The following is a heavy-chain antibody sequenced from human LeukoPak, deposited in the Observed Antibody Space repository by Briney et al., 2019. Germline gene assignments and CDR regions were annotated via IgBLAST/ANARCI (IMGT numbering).Heavy chain of an antibody. V-gene: IGHV4-59*12. CDR2: IYYSGST. Sequence: PSETLSLTCSVSGGSISNYYWSWIRQPPGKGLEWIGSIYYSGSTYYSPSLKSRVTISVDTSKNQFSLKLSSVTAADTAVYYCARAQDYYDIKACFQHWGQGTLVTVSS. J-gene: IGHJ1*01. D-gene: IGHD3-22*01. CDR1: GGSISNYY. CDR3: ARAQDYYDIKACFQH.